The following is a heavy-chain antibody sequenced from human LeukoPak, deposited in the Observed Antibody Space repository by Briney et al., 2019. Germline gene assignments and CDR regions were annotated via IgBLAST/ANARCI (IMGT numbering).Heavy chain of an antibody. D-gene: IGHD6-25*01. V-gene: IGHV3-23*01. Sequence: PGGSLRLSCAASGFTFSSYAMSWARQAPGKGLEWVSAISGSGGSTYYADSVKGRFTISRDNSKNTLYLQMNSLRAEDTAVYYCANLAAPYYYGMDVWGQGTTVTVSS. CDR2: ISGSGGST. J-gene: IGHJ6*02. CDR3: ANLAAPYYYGMDV. CDR1: GFTFSSYA.